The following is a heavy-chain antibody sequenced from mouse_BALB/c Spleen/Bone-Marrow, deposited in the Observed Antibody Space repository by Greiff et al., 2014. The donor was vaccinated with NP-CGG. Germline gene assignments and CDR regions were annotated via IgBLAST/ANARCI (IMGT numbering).Heavy chain of an antibody. V-gene: IGHV4-1*02. CDR1: GFDFSGYW. CDR3: ARLAYYGHSDY. D-gene: IGHD2-10*01. Sequence: DVQLVESGGGLVQPGGSLKLSCAASGFDFSGYWMSWVRQAPGKGLQWIGEINPDSRTINYVPSLKDKFIISRDNAKNTLYLQMRKVRSEDTALYYCARLAYYGHSDYWGQGTTLTVSS. CDR2: INPDSRTI. J-gene: IGHJ2*01.